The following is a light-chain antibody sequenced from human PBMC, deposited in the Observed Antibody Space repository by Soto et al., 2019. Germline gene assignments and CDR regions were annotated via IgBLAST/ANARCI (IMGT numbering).Light chain of an antibody. Sequence: DIQMTQSPSTLSASVGDRITITCRASQSVSRRLAWYQQKPGKAPKLLIYDASSLESGVQSRFSGRGSGTEFTLTIISLQPNDCATYYCHTYNSYSLHTFGQGTKLEIK. V-gene: IGKV1-5*01. CDR3: HTYNSYSLHT. CDR1: QSVSRR. J-gene: IGKJ2*01. CDR2: DAS.